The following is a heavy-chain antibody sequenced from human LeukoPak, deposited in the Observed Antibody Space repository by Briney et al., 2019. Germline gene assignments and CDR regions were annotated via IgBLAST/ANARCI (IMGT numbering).Heavy chain of an antibody. CDR3: AKAPVTTCRGAYCYPFDY. V-gene: IGHV3-23*01. CDR2: ISDSGNT. J-gene: IGHJ4*02. D-gene: IGHD2-21*01. Sequence: GGSLRLSCAASGFTLSSYAMSWVRQAPGKGLQWVSAISDSGNTYHADSVKGRFTISRDSSKNTLFLQMNRLRPEDAAVYYCAKAPVTTCRGAYCYPFDYWGQGTLVTVSS. CDR1: GFTLSSYA.